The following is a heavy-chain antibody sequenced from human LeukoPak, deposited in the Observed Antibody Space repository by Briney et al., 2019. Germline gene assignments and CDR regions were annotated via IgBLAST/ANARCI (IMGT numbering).Heavy chain of an antibody. CDR1: GYTFTSYG. Sequence: ASVKVSCKASGYTFTSYGISWVRQAPGQGLEWMAWISAYNGNTNYAQKLQGRVTMTTDTSTSTAYMELRSLTSDDKAVYYCARDLGWFGELSSSGWFDPWGQGTLVTVSS. J-gene: IGHJ5*02. V-gene: IGHV1-18*01. CDR2: ISAYNGNT. CDR3: ARDLGWFGELSSSGWFDP. D-gene: IGHD3-10*01.